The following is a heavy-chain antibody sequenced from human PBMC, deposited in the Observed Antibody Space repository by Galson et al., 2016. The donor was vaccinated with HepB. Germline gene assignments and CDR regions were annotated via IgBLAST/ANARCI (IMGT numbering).Heavy chain of an antibody. J-gene: IGHJ3*02. CDR2: INPDSGGT. CDR1: GYIFTGYY. V-gene: IGHV1-2*04. Sequence: SVKVSCKASGYIFTGYYLHWVRQAPGQGLEWMGWINPDSGGTNYAQKFQGWLTMTRDTSISTAYMELNRLTSDDTAVYFCARARTGDVFDIWGQGTMVTVSS. D-gene: IGHD7-27*01. CDR3: ARARTGDVFDI.